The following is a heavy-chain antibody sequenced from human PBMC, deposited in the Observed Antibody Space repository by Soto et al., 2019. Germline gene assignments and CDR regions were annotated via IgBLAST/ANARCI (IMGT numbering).Heavy chain of an antibody. CDR3: ARDPGSGSYYGWFDP. Sequence: SETLALTCTVSGGSISRYYWNWIRQPPGKGLEWIGYIYYSGSTNYNPSLKSRVTISVDTSKNQFSLKLSSVTAADTAVYYCARDPGSGSYYGWFDPWGQGTLVSVSS. D-gene: IGHD3-10*01. V-gene: IGHV4-59*01. CDR2: IYYSGST. CDR1: GGSISRYY. J-gene: IGHJ5*02.